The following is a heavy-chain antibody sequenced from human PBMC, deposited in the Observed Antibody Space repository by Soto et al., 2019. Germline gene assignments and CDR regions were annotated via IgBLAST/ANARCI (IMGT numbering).Heavy chain of an antibody. CDR3: ARHADGSGSLYYFDY. CDR1: GGSISSYY. J-gene: IGHJ4*02. D-gene: IGHD3-10*01. CDR2: IYYSGST. Sequence: SETLSLTCTVSGGSISSYYWSWIRQPPGKGLEWIGYIYYSGSTNYNPSLKSRVTISVDTSKNQFSLKLSSVTAADTAVYYCARHADGSGSLYYFDYWGQGTLVTVSS. V-gene: IGHV4-59*08.